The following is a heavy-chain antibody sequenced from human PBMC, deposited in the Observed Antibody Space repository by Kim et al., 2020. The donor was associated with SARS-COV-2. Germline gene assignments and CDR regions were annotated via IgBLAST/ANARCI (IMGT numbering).Heavy chain of an antibody. Sequence: SETLSLTCIVSGGSISSYYWSWIRQPPGKGLEWIGYIYYSGGTNYNPSLKSRVTISVDTSKNQFSLKLSSVTAADTAVYYCARGDGGFGAFEFDCWGQGT. CDR1: GGSISSYY. CDR3: ARGDGGFGAFEFDC. D-gene: IGHD3-10*01. CDR2: IYYSGGT. J-gene: IGHJ5*01. V-gene: IGHV4-59*01.